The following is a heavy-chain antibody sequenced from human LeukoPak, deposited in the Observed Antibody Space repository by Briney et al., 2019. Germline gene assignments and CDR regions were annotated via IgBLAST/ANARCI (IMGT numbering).Heavy chain of an antibody. CDR3: ARQGQWLVPDWFDP. V-gene: IGHV4-39*01. CDR2: IYYSGST. D-gene: IGHD6-19*01. Sequence: SETLCLTCTVSGGSISSSSYYWGWIRQPPGKGLEWIGSIYYSGSTYYNPSLKSRVTISVDTSKNQFSLKLSSVTAADTAVYYCARQGQWLVPDWFDPWGQGTLVTVSS. CDR1: GGSISSSSYY. J-gene: IGHJ5*02.